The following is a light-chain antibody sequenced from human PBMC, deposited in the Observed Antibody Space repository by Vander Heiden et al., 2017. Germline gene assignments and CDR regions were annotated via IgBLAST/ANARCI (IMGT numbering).Light chain of an antibody. CDR2: WAS. CDR1: QSVLFDSNTKNY. J-gene: IGKJ4*01. Sequence: DIVMTQSPDSLAVSLGEGATINCKSSQSVLFDSNTKNYLGWYQKKPGQPPKLLIYWASTRASGVPDRFSGSGSGTDFTLTISSLQAEDVAVYYCQQDDSTPITFGGGTKVEIK. V-gene: IGKV4-1*01. CDR3: QQDDSTPIT.